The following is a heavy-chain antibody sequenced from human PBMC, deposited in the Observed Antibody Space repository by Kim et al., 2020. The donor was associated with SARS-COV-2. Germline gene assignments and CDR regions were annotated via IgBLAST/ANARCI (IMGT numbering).Heavy chain of an antibody. D-gene: IGHD2-2*02. Sequence: GGSLRLSCAASGFTFSSYAMSWVRQAPGKGLEWVSAISGSGGSTYYADSVKGRFTISRDNSKNTLYLQMNSLRAEDTAVYYCAKVAYCSSTSCYMPSYFDYWGQGTLVTVSS. CDR1: GFTFSSYA. V-gene: IGHV3-23*01. CDR2: ISGSGGST. J-gene: IGHJ4*02. CDR3: AKVAYCSSTSCYMPSYFDY.